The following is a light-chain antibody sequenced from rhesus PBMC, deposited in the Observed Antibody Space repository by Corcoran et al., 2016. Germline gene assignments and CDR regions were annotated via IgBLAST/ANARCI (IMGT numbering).Light chain of an antibody. CDR3: SSYAGSNTYI. Sequence: QAALTQPRSVSGSPGQSVTISCTGTSSAIGGYNYVSWYQQHPGTAPKVMIYEVSKRPSGVSDRFSGSKSDNTASLTISGLQAEDEADYYCSSYAGSNTYIFGDGTRLTVL. V-gene: IGLV2-32*02. J-gene: IGLJ1*01. CDR1: SSAIGGYNY. CDR2: EVS.